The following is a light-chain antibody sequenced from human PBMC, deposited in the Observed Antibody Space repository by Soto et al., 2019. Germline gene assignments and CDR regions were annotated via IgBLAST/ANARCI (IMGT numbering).Light chain of an antibody. Sequence: EIVLTQSPATLSLSPGERATLSCRASQSVSSYLAWYQQKPGQAPRLLIYDASNRATGIPARFSGSGSGTDFTLTISSLEPEDFAVYYCHQRSNWPPYTFGQGTQLQIK. V-gene: IGKV3-11*01. J-gene: IGKJ2*01. CDR1: QSVSSY. CDR2: DAS. CDR3: HQRSNWPPYT.